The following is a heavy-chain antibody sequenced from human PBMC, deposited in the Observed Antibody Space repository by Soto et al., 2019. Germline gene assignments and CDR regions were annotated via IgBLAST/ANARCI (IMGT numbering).Heavy chain of an antibody. CDR2: INPSGGST. V-gene: IGHV1-46*03. CDR3: ARDLRIDDFWSGSDY. D-gene: IGHD3-3*01. CDR1: GYTFTSYY. J-gene: IGHJ4*02. Sequence: VKVSCKASGYTFTSYYMHWVRQAPGQGLEWMGIINPSGGSTSYAQKFQGRVTMTRDTSTNTVYMELSSLRSEDTAVYYCARDLRIDDFWSGSDYWGQGTLVTVSS.